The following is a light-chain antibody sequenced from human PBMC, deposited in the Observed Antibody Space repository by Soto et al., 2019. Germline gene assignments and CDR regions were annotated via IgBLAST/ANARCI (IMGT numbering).Light chain of an antibody. Sequence: QTVVTQEPSFSVSRGTTVTLTCALNYGSVSTNYFASWYQQTPGQAPRTLIYNTNTRSSGVPDRFSGSILGSKAALTITGAQADDESDYYCVLSMGNGIWVFGGGTKLTVL. V-gene: IGLV8-61*01. CDR3: VLSMGNGIWV. J-gene: IGLJ3*02. CDR1: YGSVSTNYF. CDR2: NTN.